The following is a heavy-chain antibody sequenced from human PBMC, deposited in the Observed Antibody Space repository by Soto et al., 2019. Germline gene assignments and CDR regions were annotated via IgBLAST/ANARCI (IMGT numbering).Heavy chain of an antibody. Sequence: PGGALRLSCAASGFPFSIYGMHWVRQSPGKGLEWVAVISYDGSNKYYADSVKGRFTISRDNSKNTLYLQMNSLRAEDTAVYYCANAALPYCGGDCYSRAAYFQHWGKGHXFTVS. J-gene: IGHJ1*01. D-gene: IGHD2-21*02. CDR1: GFPFSIYG. CDR3: ANAALPYCGGDCYSRAAYFQH. V-gene: IGHV3-30*18. CDR2: ISYDGSNK.